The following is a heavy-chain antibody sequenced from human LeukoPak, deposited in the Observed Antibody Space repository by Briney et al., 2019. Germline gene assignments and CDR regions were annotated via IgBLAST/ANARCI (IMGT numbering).Heavy chain of an antibody. CDR2: IKQDGSEK. Sequence: GGSLRLSCAASGFTISTYWMSWVRQAPGRGLEWVANIKQDGSEKFYVDSVKGRFTITRDNAKNSLYLQMNSLRAEDTAVYYCAELGITMIGGVWGKGTTVTISS. CDR3: AELGITMIGGV. J-gene: IGHJ6*04. CDR1: GFTISTYW. D-gene: IGHD3-10*02. V-gene: IGHV3-7*01.